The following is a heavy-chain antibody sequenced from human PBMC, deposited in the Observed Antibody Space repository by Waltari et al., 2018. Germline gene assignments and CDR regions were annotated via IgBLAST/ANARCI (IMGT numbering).Heavy chain of an antibody. J-gene: IGHJ5*02. CDR1: GGSFSGYY. D-gene: IGHD2-2*01. CDR3: ARGLGYWSSTSCYWNWFDP. Sequence: QVQLQQWGAGLLKPSETLSLTCAVYGGSFSGYYWSWIRQPPGKGLEWIGEINHSGSTNYNPSLKSRVTISVDTSQNQLSLKLSSVDAADTAVYYCARGLGYWSSTSCYWNWFDPWGQGTLVTVSS. CDR2: INHSGST. V-gene: IGHV4-34*01.